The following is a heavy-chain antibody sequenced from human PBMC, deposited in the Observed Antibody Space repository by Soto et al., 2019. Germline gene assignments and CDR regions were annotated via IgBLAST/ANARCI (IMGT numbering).Heavy chain of an antibody. CDR1: GFTFSSYG. Sequence: QVQLVESGGGVVQPGRSLRLSCAASGFTFSSYGMHWVRQAPGKGPEWVAVISYDGSNKYYADSVKGRFTISRDNSKNTLYLQMNSLRAEDTAVYYCAKDGADFDYWGQGTLVTVSS. CDR2: ISYDGSNK. CDR3: AKDGADFDY. J-gene: IGHJ4*02. V-gene: IGHV3-30*18. D-gene: IGHD3-16*01.